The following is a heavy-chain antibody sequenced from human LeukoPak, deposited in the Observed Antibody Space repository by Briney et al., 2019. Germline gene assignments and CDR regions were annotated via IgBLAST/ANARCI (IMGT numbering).Heavy chain of an antibody. CDR2: IYGSGHST. Sequence: PGGSLRLSCAASGFTFSSYALTWVRQAPGKGLECVSVIYGSGHSTYYTDSVKGRFTVSRDNSKNTLYLQMNSLRAEDTAVYYCARRLYRANDAFDIWGQGTMVTVSS. V-gene: IGHV3-23*01. J-gene: IGHJ3*02. CDR1: GFTFSSYA. CDR3: ARRLYRANDAFDI.